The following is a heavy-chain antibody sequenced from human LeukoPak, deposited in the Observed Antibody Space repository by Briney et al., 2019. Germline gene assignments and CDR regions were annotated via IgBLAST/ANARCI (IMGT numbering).Heavy chain of an antibody. CDR3: AKDHTIFGVVR. V-gene: IGHV3-23*01. CDR2: ISGSGGST. D-gene: IGHD3-3*01. Sequence: GGSLRLSCAASGFTFSSYNMNWVRQAPGKGLEWVSAISGSGGSTYYADSVKGRFTISRDNSKNTLYLQMNSLRAEDTAVYYCAKDHTIFGVVRWGQGTLVTVSS. CDR1: GFTFSSYN. J-gene: IGHJ4*02.